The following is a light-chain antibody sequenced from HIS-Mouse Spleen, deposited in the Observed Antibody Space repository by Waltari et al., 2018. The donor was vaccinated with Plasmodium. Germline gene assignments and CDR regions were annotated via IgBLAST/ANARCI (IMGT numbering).Light chain of an antibody. CDR1: PSVSSN. V-gene: IGKV3-15*01. J-gene: IGKJ3*01. Sequence: EIVMTQSPATLSVSPGERATLPCRASPSVSSNLAWYQQKPGQAPRLPIYGASTRATGIPARFSGSGSGTEFTLTISSLQSEDFAVYYCQQYNNWSFTFGPGTKVDIK. CDR3: QQYNNWSFT. CDR2: GAS.